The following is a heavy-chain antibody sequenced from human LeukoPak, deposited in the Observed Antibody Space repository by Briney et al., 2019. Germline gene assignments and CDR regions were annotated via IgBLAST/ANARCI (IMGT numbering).Heavy chain of an antibody. CDR3: AKARCSNGIGCYYYYMDV. CDR2: IQNDGSNE. J-gene: IGHJ6*03. V-gene: IGHV3-30*02. D-gene: IGHD2-8*01. CDR1: GLTFGSYG. Sequence: GGSLRLSCAASGLTFGSYGMHWVRQAPGKGLEWVAYIQNDGSNEQYADSVKGRFSISRDSSKNILYLQMNSLRAEDTAVYYCAKARCSNGIGCYYYYMDVWGKGTTVTISS.